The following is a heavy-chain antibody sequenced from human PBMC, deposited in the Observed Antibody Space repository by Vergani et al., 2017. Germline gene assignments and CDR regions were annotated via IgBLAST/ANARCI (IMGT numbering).Heavy chain of an antibody. CDR3: ARDCRYDFWSGYYDYYYYGMDV. CDR2: IYPGDSDT. J-gene: IGHJ6*02. D-gene: IGHD3-3*01. Sequence: EVQLVQSGAEVKKPGESLKISCKGSGYSFTSYWIGWVRQMPGKGLEWMGIIYPGDSDTRYSPSFQGQVTISADKSISTAYLQWSSLKASDTAMYYCARDCRYDFWSGYYDYYYYGMDVWGQGTTVTVSS. V-gene: IGHV5-51*01. CDR1: GYSFTSYW.